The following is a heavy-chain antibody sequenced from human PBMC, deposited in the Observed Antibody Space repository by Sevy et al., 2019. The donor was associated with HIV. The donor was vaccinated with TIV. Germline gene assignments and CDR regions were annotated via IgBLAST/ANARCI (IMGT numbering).Heavy chain of an antibody. J-gene: IGHJ4*02. CDR1: GFSLTNYW. V-gene: IGHV3-7*03. CDR3: ARAMAAPDSS. CDR2: INQDASKT. Sequence: GSLRLSCAASGFSLTNYWMTWVRQAPGKGLEWVANINQDASKTYYVDSVKGRFTISRDNAKNSMYLQMNSLRVEDTAVYYCARAMAAPDSSWGQGTLVTVSS. D-gene: IGHD6-13*01.